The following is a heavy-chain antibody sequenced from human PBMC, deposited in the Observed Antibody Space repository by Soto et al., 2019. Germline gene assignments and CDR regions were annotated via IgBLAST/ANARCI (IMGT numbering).Heavy chain of an antibody. CDR2: IIPIFGTA. CDR3: ASSTGGYCSSTRCYTGRD. D-gene: IGHD2-2*02. J-gene: IGHJ4*02. CDR1: GGTFSSYA. V-gene: IGHV1-69*13. Sequence: GASVKVSCKASGGTFSSYAISWVRQAPGQGLEWMGGIIPIFGTANYAQKFQGRVTITADESTSTAYMELSSLRSEDTAVYYCASSTGGYCSSTRCYTGRDWGQGTLVTVSS.